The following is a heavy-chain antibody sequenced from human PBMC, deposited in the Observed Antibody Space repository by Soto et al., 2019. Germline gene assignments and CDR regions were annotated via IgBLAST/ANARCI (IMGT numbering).Heavy chain of an antibody. CDR3: TDFAR. CDR2: VKSSSDGGAI. CDR1: GFTFSSAW. D-gene: IGHD6-6*01. Sequence: EVQLVESGGALVKPGGSLRLSCVSSGFTFSSAWMSWVRQAPGKGLEWVARVKSSSDGGAIHYAAPVKGRFTISRDDAGGMLYLQMNGLKNEDSAVYYCTDFARWGQGSSFTVSS. V-gene: IGHV3-15*02. J-gene: IGHJ4*02.